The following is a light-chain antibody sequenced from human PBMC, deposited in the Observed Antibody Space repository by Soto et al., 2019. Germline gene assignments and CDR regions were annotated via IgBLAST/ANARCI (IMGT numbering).Light chain of an antibody. Sequence: DIQMTQSPSTLSASVGDRVTITCRASQSLNSWLAWYQHKPGKAPKILIHKASILASGVPSRFSGSDSGAEFTLTISSLQPDDFATYYCQHYIGYSGMFGQGTKVDIK. V-gene: IGKV1-5*03. CDR3: QHYIGYSGM. CDR2: KAS. CDR1: QSLNSW. J-gene: IGKJ1*01.